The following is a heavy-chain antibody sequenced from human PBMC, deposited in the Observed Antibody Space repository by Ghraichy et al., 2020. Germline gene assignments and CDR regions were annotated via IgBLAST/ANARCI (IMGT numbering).Heavy chain of an antibody. CDR2: IYYSGST. CDR1: GGSISRYY. Sequence: SETLSLTCTVSGGSISRYYWSWIRQPPGKGLEWIGYIYYSGSTNYNPSLKSRVTISVDTSKNQFSLKLSSVTAADTAVYYCARQARGWSGYYYYYYYMDVWGKGTTVTVSS. D-gene: IGHD3-3*01. V-gene: IGHV4-59*08. J-gene: IGHJ6*03. CDR3: ARQARGWSGYYYYYYYMDV.